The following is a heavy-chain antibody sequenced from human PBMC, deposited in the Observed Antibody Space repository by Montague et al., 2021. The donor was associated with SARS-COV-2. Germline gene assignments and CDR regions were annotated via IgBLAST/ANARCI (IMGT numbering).Heavy chain of an antibody. Sequence: SETLSLTCTVSGGSITGYYWSRLRRSPGKGLEWIAYTYDGGAVNYNPSLGSRVTISTDTSKNQLSLKANSVTAADTAVYYCVRDHPYGGPRGAYDIWGQGTVVTVSS. D-gene: IGHD4-23*01. CDR2: TYDGGAV. CDR3: VRDHPYGGPRGAYDI. J-gene: IGHJ3*02. V-gene: IGHV4-59*01. CDR1: GGSITGYY.